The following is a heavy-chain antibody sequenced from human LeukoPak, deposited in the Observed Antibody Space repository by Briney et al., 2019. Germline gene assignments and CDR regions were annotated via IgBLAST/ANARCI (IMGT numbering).Heavy chain of an antibody. CDR3: DGTSGYSYGPMDV. V-gene: IGHV3-74*01. CDR2: INSDGSST. D-gene: IGHD5-18*01. J-gene: IGHJ6*04. CDR1: GFTFSSYW. Sequence: GGSLRLSCAASGFTFSSYWMHWVRQAPGKGLVWLSRINSDGSSTSYADSVKGRFTISRDNAKNTLYLQMNSLRAGDTAVYYCDGTSGYSYGPMDVWGKGNTVTVSS.